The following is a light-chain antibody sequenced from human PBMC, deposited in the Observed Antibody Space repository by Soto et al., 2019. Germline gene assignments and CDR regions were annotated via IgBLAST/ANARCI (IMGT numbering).Light chain of an antibody. J-gene: IGLJ1*01. CDR1: NTDIGGHKY. V-gene: IGLV2-8*01. Sequence: QSVLTQPPSASGSPGQSVTISCTGTNTDIGGHKYVSWYQHHPGKAPKLLIYEVSERPSGVPDRFSGSKSGNAASLTVSGLQADYEAMSSSTSYTGPNHFVFRPGTKLPDL. CDR2: EVS. CDR3: TSYTGPNHFV.